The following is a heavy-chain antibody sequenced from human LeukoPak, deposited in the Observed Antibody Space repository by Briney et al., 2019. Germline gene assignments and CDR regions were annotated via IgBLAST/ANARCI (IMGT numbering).Heavy chain of an antibody. CDR2: IIPILGIA. Sequence: SVKVSCKASGGTFISYAISWVRQAPGQGLEWMGRIIPILGIANYAQKFQGRVTITADKSTSTAYMELSSLRSEDTAVYYCARSDLSSGWYYFDYWGQGTLVTVSS. J-gene: IGHJ4*02. CDR1: GGTFISYA. CDR3: ARSDLSSGWYYFDY. D-gene: IGHD6-19*01. V-gene: IGHV1-69*04.